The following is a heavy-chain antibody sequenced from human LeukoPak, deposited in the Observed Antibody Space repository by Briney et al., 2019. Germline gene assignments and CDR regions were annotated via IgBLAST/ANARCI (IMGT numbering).Heavy chain of an antibody. CDR3: ARAGWSGRLDY. CDR2: IYYSGST. CDR1: GGSISSYY. Sequence: SETLSLTCTVSGGSISSYYWSWIRQPPGKGLEWIGYIYYSGSTNYNPSLKSRVTISVDTSKNQFSLKLSPVTAADTAVYYCARAGWSGRLDYWGQGTLVTVSS. J-gene: IGHJ4*02. V-gene: IGHV4-59*01. D-gene: IGHD3-3*01.